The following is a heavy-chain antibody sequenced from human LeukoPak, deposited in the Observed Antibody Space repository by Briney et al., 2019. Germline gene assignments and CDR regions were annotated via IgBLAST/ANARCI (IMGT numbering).Heavy chain of an antibody. D-gene: IGHD3-22*01. V-gene: IGHV3-11*04. J-gene: IGHJ4*02. CDR2: IRSDSSTI. CDR1: RFTFSDYY. CDR3: ARGRSGYYPYYFDY. Sequence: PGGSLRLSCAASRFTFSDYYMSWIRQAPGKGLEWVSNIRSDSSTIYYADSVKGRSTISRDNAKNSLYLQMNSLRAEDTAVYYCARGRSGYYPYYFDYWGQGTLVTVSS.